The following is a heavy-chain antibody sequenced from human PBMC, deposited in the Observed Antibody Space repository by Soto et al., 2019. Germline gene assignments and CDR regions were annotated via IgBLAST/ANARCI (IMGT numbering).Heavy chain of an antibody. CDR2: INAGNGNT. CDR3: ARAGYCSSTSCSDAFDI. D-gene: IGHD2-2*01. Sequence: QVQFVQSGAELKKPGASVKVSCKASGYTFTNYAMHWVRQAPGQRLEWMGWINAGNGNTKYSQKFQGRVTITSDTSVRTAYVELTSLRSDDTAVYYCARAGYCSSTSCSDAFDIWGQGTLVTVSS. CDR1: GYTFTNYA. J-gene: IGHJ3*02. V-gene: IGHV1-3*01.